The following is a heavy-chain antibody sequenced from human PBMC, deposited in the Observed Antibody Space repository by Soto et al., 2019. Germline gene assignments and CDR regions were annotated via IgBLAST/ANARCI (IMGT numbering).Heavy chain of an antibody. J-gene: IGHJ4*02. CDR1: GGSISSGGYY. D-gene: IGHD2-8*02. CDR2: IYYSGST. Sequence: SETLSLTCTVSGGSISSGGYYWSWIRQHPGKGLEWIGYIYYSGSTYYNPSLKSRVTISVDTSKNQFSLKLSSVTAADTAVYYCARDLNWSIDYWGQGTLVTVSS. V-gene: IGHV4-31*03. CDR3: ARDLNWSIDY.